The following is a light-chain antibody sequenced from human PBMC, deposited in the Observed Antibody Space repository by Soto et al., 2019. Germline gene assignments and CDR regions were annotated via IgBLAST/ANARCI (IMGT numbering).Light chain of an antibody. Sequence: QSVLTQPPSASGTPGQRVTIYCSGRYSTIGSKTLNWYQHLPGSAPNLRIYTSNQRPSGVPDRFSGSKSGTSASLALSGLPPEDEADYDCAAWNDSLNGVVFGGGTKGTVL. CDR3: AAWNDSLNGVV. J-gene: IGLJ3*02. CDR2: TSN. V-gene: IGLV1-44*01. CDR1: YSTIGSKT.